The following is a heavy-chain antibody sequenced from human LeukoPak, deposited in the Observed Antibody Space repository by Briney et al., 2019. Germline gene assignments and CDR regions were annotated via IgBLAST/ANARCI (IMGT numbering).Heavy chain of an antibody. Sequence: ASVKVSCXASGYTFIDYWIHWVRQAPGQGLEWMERININSGGINYAQKFQGRVTMTRATSISTAYMELSRLRFDDTAVYYCARDRDGGVGTIDYWGQGTLVPVSS. CDR1: GYTFIDYW. V-gene: IGHV1-2*06. J-gene: IGHJ4*02. CDR3: ARDRDGGVGTIDY. CDR2: ININSGGI. D-gene: IGHD3-3*01.